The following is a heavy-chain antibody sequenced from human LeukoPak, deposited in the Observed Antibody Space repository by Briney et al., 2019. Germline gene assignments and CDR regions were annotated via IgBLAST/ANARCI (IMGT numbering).Heavy chain of an antibody. CDR2: IIPIFGTA. D-gene: IGHD6-6*01. Sequence: SVKVSCKASGGTFSSYAISWVRQAPGQGLEWMGGIIPIFGTANYAQKFQGRVTITTDESTSTAYMELSSLRSEDTAVYYCAREYSRSRSFDIWGQGTMVTVSS. J-gene: IGHJ3*02. V-gene: IGHV1-69*05. CDR3: AREYSRSRSFDI. CDR1: GGTFSSYA.